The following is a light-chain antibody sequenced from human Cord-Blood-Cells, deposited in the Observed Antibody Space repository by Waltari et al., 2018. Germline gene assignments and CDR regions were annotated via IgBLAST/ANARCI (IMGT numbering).Light chain of an antibody. J-gene: IGKJ4*01. Sequence: LSASVGDRVTITCRASQSISSYLNWYQQKPGKAPKLLIYAASSLQSGVPSRFSGSGSGTDFTLTISSLQPEDFVTYYCQQSYSTPLTFGGGTKVEIK. V-gene: IGKV1-39*01. CDR2: AAS. CDR3: QQSYSTPLT. CDR1: QSISSY.